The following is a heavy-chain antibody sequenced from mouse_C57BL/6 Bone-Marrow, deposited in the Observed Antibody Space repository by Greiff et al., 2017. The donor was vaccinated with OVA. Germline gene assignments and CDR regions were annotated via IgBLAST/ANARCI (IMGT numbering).Heavy chain of an antibody. CDR1: GYTFTDYY. D-gene: IGHD2-5*01. Sequence: VQLQQSGPELVKPGASVKISCKASGYTFTDYYMNGVKQSHGKSLEWIGDINPNNGGTSYNQKFKGKATLTVDKSSSTAYMELRSLTSEDSAVYYCARSEEDYSNSWFAYWGQGTLVTVSA. V-gene: IGHV1-26*01. CDR2: INPNNGGT. CDR3: ARSEEDYSNSWFAY. J-gene: IGHJ3*01.